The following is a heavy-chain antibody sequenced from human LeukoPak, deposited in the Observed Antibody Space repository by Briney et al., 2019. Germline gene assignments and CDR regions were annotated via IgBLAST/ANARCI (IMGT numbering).Heavy chain of an antibody. CDR1: GGSISSSKW. D-gene: IGHD1-26*01. J-gene: IGHJ3*02. CDR3: ARARSGSPGDAFDI. V-gene: IGHV4-4*02. CDR2: IYHSGST. Sequence: PSGTLSLTCAASGGSISSSKWWSWVRQSPGKGLEWIGEIYHSGSTNYNPSLKSRVTISVDKSKNQFSLKLSSVTAADTAVYYCARARSGSPGDAFDIWGQGTMVTVSS.